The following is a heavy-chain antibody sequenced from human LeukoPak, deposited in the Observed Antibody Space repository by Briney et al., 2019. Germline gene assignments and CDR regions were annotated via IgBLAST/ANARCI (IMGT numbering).Heavy chain of an antibody. D-gene: IGHD1-14*01. CDR2: INWNGGST. J-gene: IGHJ4*02. CDR1: GFTFDHYG. CDR3: AKPARTDYADY. Sequence: PGGSLRLSCAASGFTFDHYGMSWVRQAPGKGLEWVSGINWNGGSTGCADSVKGRFTISRDNAKNSLYLQMNSLRAEDAAVYYCAKPARTDYADYWGQGTLVTVSS. V-gene: IGHV3-20*04.